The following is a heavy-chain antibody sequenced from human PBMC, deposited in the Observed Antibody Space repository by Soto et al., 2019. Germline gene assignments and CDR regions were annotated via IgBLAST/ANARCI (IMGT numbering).Heavy chain of an antibody. V-gene: IGHV4-39*01. J-gene: IGHJ4*02. CDR2: IYHSGST. CDR1: GGSVSSRSYF. Sequence: SETLSLTCTVSGGSVSSRSYFWGWIRQPPGKGLEWIGSIYHSGSTYYNPSLKSRLIISVDTSKNQFSLKVNSVTAADTGVYYCARQPLRYSSSWYDGEFEYWGQGILVTVSS. CDR3: ARQPLRYSSSWYDGEFEY. D-gene: IGHD6-13*01.